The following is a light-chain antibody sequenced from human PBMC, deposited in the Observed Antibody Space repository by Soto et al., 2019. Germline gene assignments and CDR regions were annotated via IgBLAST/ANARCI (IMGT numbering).Light chain of an antibody. CDR2: HAS. CDR1: QSVSSY. Sequence: EIVLTQSPATLSLSPGERAALSCRASQSVSSYLAWYQQKPGQAPRLLIYHASKRATAIPARFSGSGSGTDFTLTISSLEPEDFAVYFCQQRSNWPSTFGGGTKVEI. V-gene: IGKV3-11*01. J-gene: IGKJ4*01. CDR3: QQRSNWPST.